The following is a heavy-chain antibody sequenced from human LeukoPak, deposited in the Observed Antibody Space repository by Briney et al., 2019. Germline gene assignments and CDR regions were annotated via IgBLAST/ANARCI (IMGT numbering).Heavy chain of an antibody. J-gene: IGHJ4*02. CDR2: ISSSGT. Sequence: SETLSLTCSVSGGSISNCLWSWIRQSPGQGPEWIGYISSSGTNYNPSLGSRVTISVDTSKNQFSLKLSSVTAADTAVYYCARDKSLRGNWFGNDYWGQGTLVTVFS. CDR1: GGSISNCL. V-gene: IGHV4-59*01. CDR3: ARDKSLRGNWFGNDY. D-gene: IGHD3-10*01.